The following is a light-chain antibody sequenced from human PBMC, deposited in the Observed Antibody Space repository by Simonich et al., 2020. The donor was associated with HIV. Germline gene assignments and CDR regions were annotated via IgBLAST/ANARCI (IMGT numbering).Light chain of an antibody. V-gene: IGKV4-1*01. CDR3: QQFYSAPLT. CDR1: QSLLSNNKNF. J-gene: IGKJ4*01. Sequence: DIVMTQSPDSLPVSLGERATINCKSSQSLLSNNKNFLAWFQHKPGQPPKMLIYWASTRESGVPDRFSGSGSGTDFTLTISSLQAEDVAVYYCQQFYSAPLTFGGGTKVEIK. CDR2: WAS.